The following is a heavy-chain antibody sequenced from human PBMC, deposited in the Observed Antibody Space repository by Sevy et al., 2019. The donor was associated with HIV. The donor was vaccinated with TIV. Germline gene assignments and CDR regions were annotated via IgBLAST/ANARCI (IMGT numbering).Heavy chain of an antibody. Sequence: GGSLRLSCAASGFTFSSYAMSWVRQAPGKGLEWVSAISGSGGSTYYADSVKGRFTISRDNSKNTLYLQMNSLRAEDTAVYYCANLYSSSSGPANYYYGMDVWGQGTTVTVSS. J-gene: IGHJ6*02. CDR1: GFTFSSYA. CDR2: ISGSGGST. CDR3: ANLYSSSSGPANYYYGMDV. D-gene: IGHD6-6*01. V-gene: IGHV3-23*01.